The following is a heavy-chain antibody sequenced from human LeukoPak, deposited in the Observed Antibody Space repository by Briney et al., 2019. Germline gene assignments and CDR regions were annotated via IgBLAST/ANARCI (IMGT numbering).Heavy chain of an antibody. Sequence: PGKGLEWIGSIYDSGSTYYTPSLNILVTISVDTSKNQFSLKLNSVTAADTAVYYCARHYGPWGQGTLVTVSS. V-gene: IGHV4-39*01. CDR3: ARHYGP. CDR2: IYDSGST. J-gene: IGHJ5*02. D-gene: IGHD3-10*01.